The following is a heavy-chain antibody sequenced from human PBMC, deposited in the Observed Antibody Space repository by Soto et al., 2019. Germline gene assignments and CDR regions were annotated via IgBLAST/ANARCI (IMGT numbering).Heavy chain of an antibody. Sequence: QVQLQESGPGLVKPSQTLSLTCTVSGGSISSGDYYWSWIRQPPGKGLEWIGYIYYSGSTYYNPSLKIRVTISVDTSKNQFSLKLSSVTAADTAVYYCGRALPGGRDYRYYFDHWGQGTLVTVSS. CDR2: IYYSGST. V-gene: IGHV4-30-4*01. CDR1: GGSISSGDYY. CDR3: GRALPGGRDYRYYFDH. J-gene: IGHJ4*02. D-gene: IGHD4-17*01.